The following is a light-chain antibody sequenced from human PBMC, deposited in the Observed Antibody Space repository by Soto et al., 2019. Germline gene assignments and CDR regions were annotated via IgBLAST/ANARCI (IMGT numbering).Light chain of an antibody. CDR1: SSDVGGYNF. Sequence: QSALTQPPSASGSPGQSVTISCTGTSSDVGGYNFVSWYQQHPGEAPKLIIYEVTKRPSGVPDRFSGSKSGNTASLTVSGLQTEDEADYYCSSFAGTNNPYVFGTGTKLTVL. V-gene: IGLV2-8*01. CDR3: SSFAGTNNPYV. CDR2: EVT. J-gene: IGLJ1*01.